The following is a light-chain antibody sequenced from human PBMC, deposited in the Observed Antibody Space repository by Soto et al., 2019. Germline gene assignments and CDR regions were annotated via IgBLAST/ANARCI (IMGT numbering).Light chain of an antibody. J-gene: IGLJ3*02. CDR1: SSGVGSYDL. CDR2: EGS. V-gene: IGLV2-23*03. CDR3: CSYGGIGTLS. Sequence: QSALTQPASVSGSPGQSITISCTGTSSGVGSYDLVSWYQQHPDKAPKVIIYEGSKRPSGVSNRFSGSKSGNTASLTISGLQAEDEADYYCCSYGGIGTLSFGGGTKLTVL.